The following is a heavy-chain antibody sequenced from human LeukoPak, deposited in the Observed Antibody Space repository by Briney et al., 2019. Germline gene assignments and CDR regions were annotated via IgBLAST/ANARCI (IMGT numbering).Heavy chain of an antibody. CDR2: ISYDGSNK. CDR3: AKDFDHFSSYFDY. J-gene: IGHJ4*02. Sequence: PGGSLRLSCAASRFTFSNYAMHWVRQAPGKGLEWVAVISYDGSNKYYADSVKGRFTISRDNSKNTLYLQMNSLRAEDTAVYYCAKDFDHFSSYFDYWGQGTLVTVSS. D-gene: IGHD3-9*01. V-gene: IGHV3-30-3*01. CDR1: RFTFSNYA.